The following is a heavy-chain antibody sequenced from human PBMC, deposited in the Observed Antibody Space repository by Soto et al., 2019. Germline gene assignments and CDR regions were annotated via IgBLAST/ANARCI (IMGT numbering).Heavy chain of an antibody. CDR3: ARDTTAESNKLHYWYFDL. D-gene: IGHD4-17*01. CDR2: IIPIFGTA. J-gene: IGHJ2*01. CDR1: GGTFSSYA. Sequence: QVQLVQSGAEVEKPGSSVKVSCKASGGTFSSYAISWVRQAPGQGLEWMGGIIPIFGTANYAQKFQGRVTITADESTSTAYMELSSLRSEDTAVYYCARDTTAESNKLHYWYFDLWGRGTLVTVSS. V-gene: IGHV1-69*01.